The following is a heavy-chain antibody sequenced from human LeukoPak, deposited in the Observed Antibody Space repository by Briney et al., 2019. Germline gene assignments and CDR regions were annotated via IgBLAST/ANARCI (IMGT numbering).Heavy chain of an antibody. CDR3: ARIGIAVAGIFESRTNWFDP. J-gene: IGHJ5*02. V-gene: IGHV4-59*05. CDR1: GGSISSYY. D-gene: IGHD6-19*01. CDR2: INYSGST. Sequence: SETLSLTCTVSGGSISSYYWSWIRQPPGKGLEWIGSINYSGSTYYNPSLKSRVTISVDTSKNQFSLKLSSVTAADTAVYYCARIGIAVAGIFESRTNWFDPWGQGTLVTVSS.